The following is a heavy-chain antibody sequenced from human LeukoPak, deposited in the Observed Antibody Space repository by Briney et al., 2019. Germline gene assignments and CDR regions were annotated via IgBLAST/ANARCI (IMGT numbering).Heavy chain of an antibody. V-gene: IGHV4-31*03. Sequence: PSQTLSLTCTVSGASFNSDGEDWNWLRQSPGKGLEGIGSIHASGILYTNPCVERRATMTSDTSKNLFSLNLNSVTAAAHAVYFCSRALDSRRLAYWGQGILVTVSS. J-gene: IGHJ4*02. CDR1: GASFNSDGED. CDR3: SRALDSRRLAY. D-gene: IGHD3-22*01. CDR2: IHASGIL.